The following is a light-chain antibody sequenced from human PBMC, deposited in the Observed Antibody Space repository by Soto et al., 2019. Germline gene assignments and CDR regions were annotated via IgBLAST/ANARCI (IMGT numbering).Light chain of an antibody. V-gene: IGKV3-20*01. CDR3: QQYGRSWT. CDR1: QSVGSSY. CDR2: GTS. Sequence: EVVLTQSPGTLSLSPGERATLSCRASQSVGSSYLAWYQQKPGQAPRVLIYGTSSRATGIPDRFSGSGSGTDFTLTISRLEPEDFAVYYCQQYGRSWTFGEGTKVDIK. J-gene: IGKJ1*01.